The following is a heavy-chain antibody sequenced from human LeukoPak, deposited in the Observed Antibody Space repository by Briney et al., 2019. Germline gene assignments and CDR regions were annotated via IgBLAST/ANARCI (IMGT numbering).Heavy chain of an antibody. CDR1: GGSFSGYY. Sequence: SETLSLTCAVYGGSFSGYYWSWIRQPPGKGLERIGEINHSGSTNYNPSLKSRVTISVDTSKNQFSLKLSSVTAADTAMYYCAKSNGYGLIDYWGQGTLVTVSS. CDR2: INHSGST. V-gene: IGHV4-34*01. CDR3: AKSNGYGLIDY. D-gene: IGHD5-12*01. J-gene: IGHJ4*02.